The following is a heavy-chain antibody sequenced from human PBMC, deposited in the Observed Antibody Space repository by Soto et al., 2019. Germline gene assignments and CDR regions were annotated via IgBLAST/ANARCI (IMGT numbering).Heavy chain of an antibody. CDR1: GGSIYRSGYY. Sequence: SETLSLTCTVSGGSIYRSGYYWSWIRQHPGKGLEWIGYIYYSGSSNYNPSLRSRVSISVDMSKNQFSLRLTSVTAADTAVYYCARGGSSDWQVALDIWGQGTMVTVSS. CDR3: ARGGSSDWQVALDI. J-gene: IGHJ3*02. D-gene: IGHD6-19*01. V-gene: IGHV4-31*03. CDR2: IYYSGSS.